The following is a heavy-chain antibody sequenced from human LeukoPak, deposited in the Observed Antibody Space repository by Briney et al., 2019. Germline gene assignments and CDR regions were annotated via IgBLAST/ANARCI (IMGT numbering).Heavy chain of an antibody. CDR1: GFTFSSYA. CDR2: IGASGDSI. J-gene: IGHJ4*02. CDR3: AKIPDVSGY. Sequence: GGSLRLSCAVSGFTFSSYAMIWVRQAPGSGLVWVSSIGASGDSIYYTDSVKGRFTISRDNSKNTLYLQMSSLRVEDTAVYYCAKIPDVSGYWGQGTLVTVSS. V-gene: IGHV3-23*01.